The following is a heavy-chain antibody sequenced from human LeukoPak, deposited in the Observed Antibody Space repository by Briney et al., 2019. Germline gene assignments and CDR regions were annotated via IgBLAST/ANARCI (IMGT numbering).Heavy chain of an antibody. D-gene: IGHD1-26*01. CDR2: IWYDGSNK. CDR1: GFTFSSYG. CDR3: ARDRGVVGATDFDY. V-gene: IGHV3-33*01. Sequence: GGSLRLSCAASGFTFSSYGMHWVRQAPGKGLEWVAVIWYDGSNKYYADSVKGRFTISRDNSKNTLYLQMNSLRAEDTAVYYCARDRGVVGATDFDYWGQGTLVTVSS. J-gene: IGHJ4*02.